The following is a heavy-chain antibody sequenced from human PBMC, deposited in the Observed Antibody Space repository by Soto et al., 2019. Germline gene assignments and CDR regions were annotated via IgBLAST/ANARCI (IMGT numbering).Heavy chain of an antibody. D-gene: IGHD6-6*01. V-gene: IGHV1-18*01. Sequence: QVQLVQSGAEVKKPGASVKVSCKASGYTFTTYAISWVRQAPGQGLEWMERISTYNGNTKYAQKSLERVTITRDSSASTAYMELRRLRSDDTGVYYCASDPQYSNSSQVFDSWGQGTLVTVSS. CDR3: ASDPQYSNSSQVFDS. CDR2: ISTYNGNT. J-gene: IGHJ4*02. CDR1: GYTFTTYA.